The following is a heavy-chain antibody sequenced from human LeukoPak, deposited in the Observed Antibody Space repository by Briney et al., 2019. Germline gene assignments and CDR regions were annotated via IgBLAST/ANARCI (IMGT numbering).Heavy chain of an antibody. CDR2: ISFNSMNI. CDR3: ARDHSGWYNYYFDS. CDR1: GFTFSSYA. Sequence: PGGSLRLSCAASGFTFSSYAMSWVRQALGKGLEWVSSISFNSMNIYYADSVKGRFTISRDNAGNSLFLQMSSLRAEDTAVYFCARDHSGWYNYYFDSWGQGTLVTVSS. V-gene: IGHV3-21*06. J-gene: IGHJ4*02. D-gene: IGHD6-19*01.